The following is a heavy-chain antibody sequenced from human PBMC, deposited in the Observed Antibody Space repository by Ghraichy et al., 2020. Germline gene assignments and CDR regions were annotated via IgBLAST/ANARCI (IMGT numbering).Heavy chain of an antibody. CDR1: GFTFSSYA. V-gene: IGHV3-30-3*01. Sequence: GESLNISCAASGFTFSSYAMHWVRQAPGKGLEWVAVISYDGSNKYYADSVKGRFTISRDNSKNTLYLQMNSLRAEDTAVYYCARCRSDYGGNSYYYYGMDVWGQGTTVTVSS. D-gene: IGHD4-23*01. CDR2: ISYDGSNK. J-gene: IGHJ6*02. CDR3: ARCRSDYGGNSYYYYGMDV.